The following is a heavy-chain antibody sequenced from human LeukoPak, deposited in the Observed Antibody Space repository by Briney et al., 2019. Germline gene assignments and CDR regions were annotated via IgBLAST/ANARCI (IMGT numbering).Heavy chain of an antibody. Sequence: GESLRLSCTASGFAFDEHGMSWVRQVPGKGLEWVSGITWSGGSTGYADPLRGRFTISRDNAKNSLYLQMDSLRAEDTALYYCARDPITNPFYFDYWGQGTLVNVPS. V-gene: IGHV3-20*04. J-gene: IGHJ4*02. CDR2: ITWSGGST. CDR3: ARDPITNPFYFDY. D-gene: IGHD3-10*01. CDR1: GFAFDEHG.